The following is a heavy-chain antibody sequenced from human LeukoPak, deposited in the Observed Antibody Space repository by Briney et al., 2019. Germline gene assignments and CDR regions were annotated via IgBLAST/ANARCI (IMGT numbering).Heavy chain of an antibody. D-gene: IGHD1-26*01. CDR1: RGTFSSYA. J-gene: IGHJ4*02. Sequence: ASVKVSCKASRGTFSSYAISWVRQAPGQGLEWMGGIIPIFGTANYAQKFQGRVTITTDESTSTAYMELSSLRSEDTAVYYCARDGVGALDYWGQGTLVTVSS. V-gene: IGHV1-69*05. CDR2: IIPIFGTA. CDR3: ARDGVGALDY.